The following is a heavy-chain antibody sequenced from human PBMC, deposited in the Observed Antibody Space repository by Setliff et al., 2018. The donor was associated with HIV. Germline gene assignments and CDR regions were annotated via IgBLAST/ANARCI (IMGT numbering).Heavy chain of an antibody. CDR2: INTYTANP. V-gene: IGHV7-4-1*02. CDR3: ARMATVYYYYMDV. J-gene: IGHJ6*03. D-gene: IGHD4-4*01. CDR1: GYTFTSYA. Sequence: ASVKVSCKAFGYTFTSYALNWVRQAPGQGLEWMGWINTYTANPMYAQGFTGRFVFSLDTSVSTAYLQISSLKAEDNAVYYCARMATVYYYYMDVWGKGTTVTVSS.